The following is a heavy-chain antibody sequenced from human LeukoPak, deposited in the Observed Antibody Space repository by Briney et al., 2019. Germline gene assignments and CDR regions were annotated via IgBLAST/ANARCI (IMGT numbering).Heavy chain of an antibody. V-gene: IGHV3-7*01. Sequence: QTGGSLRLSCAASGFTFSSYWMSWVRQAPGKGLEWVANIKQDGSEKYYVDSVKGRFTISRDNAKNSLYLQMNSLRAEDTAVYYCASTAELSYYDFWSGSVPLDYWGQGTLVTVSS. D-gene: IGHD3-3*01. CDR3: ASTAELSYYDFWSGSVPLDY. J-gene: IGHJ4*02. CDR2: IKQDGSEK. CDR1: GFTFSSYW.